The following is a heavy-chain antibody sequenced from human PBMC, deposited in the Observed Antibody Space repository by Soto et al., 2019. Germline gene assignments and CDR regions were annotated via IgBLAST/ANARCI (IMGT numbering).Heavy chain of an antibody. J-gene: IGHJ4*02. CDR2: ITGDGTST. V-gene: IGHV3-74*03. CDR3: AKWGGRPPL. Sequence: GGSLRLSCAASGFSFSSFWIHWLRQLPGKGLVWVAYITGDGTSTMYADSVEGRFTLSRDNLKNTVYLQMNSLRGEDTGVYYCAKWGGRPPLWGQGTPVTVSS. CDR1: GFSFSSFW. D-gene: IGHD3-10*01.